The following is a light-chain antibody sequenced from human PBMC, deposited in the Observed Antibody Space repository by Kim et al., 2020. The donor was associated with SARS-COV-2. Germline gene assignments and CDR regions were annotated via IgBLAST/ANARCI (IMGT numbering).Light chain of an antibody. J-gene: IGLJ3*02. CDR3: ATWDDSLNAGV. V-gene: IGLV1-44*01. CDR1: NSNIGTNA. Sequence: QSVLTQPASASGPPGQRVTISCSGSNSNIGTNAVNWYHQLPGTAPKLLIYTNNQRLSGVPDRFSGSKSGTSASLAISELQSEDEAIYYCATWDDSLNAGVFGGGTQLTVL. CDR2: TNN.